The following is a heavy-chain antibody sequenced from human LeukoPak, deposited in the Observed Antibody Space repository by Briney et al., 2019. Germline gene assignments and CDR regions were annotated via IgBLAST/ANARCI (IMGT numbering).Heavy chain of an antibody. Sequence: ASVKVSCKASGYTFTGYYMHWVRQAPGQGLEWMGWINPNSGGTNYAQKFQGRVTMTRDTSISTAYMELSRLRSDDTAVYYCVRDLTAMVSLFGFWGQGTLVTVSS. V-gene: IGHV1-2*02. D-gene: IGHD5-18*01. CDR1: GYTFTGYY. CDR3: VRDLTAMVSLFGF. J-gene: IGHJ4*02. CDR2: INPNSGGT.